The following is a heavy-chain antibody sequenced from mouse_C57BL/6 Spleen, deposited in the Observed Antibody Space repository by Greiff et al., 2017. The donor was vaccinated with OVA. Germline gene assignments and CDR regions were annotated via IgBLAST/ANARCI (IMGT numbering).Heavy chain of an antibody. CDR3: ARCDYDGYYFDY. CDR2: ISGGGGNT. J-gene: IGHJ2*01. V-gene: IGHV5-9*01. CDR1: GFTFSSYT. D-gene: IGHD2-4*01. Sequence: DVKLVESGGGLVKPGGSLKLSCAASGFTFSSYTMSWVRQTPEKRLEWVATISGGGGNTYYPDSVKGRFTISRDNAKNTLYLQMSSLRSEDTALYYCARCDYDGYYFDYWGQGTTLTVSS.